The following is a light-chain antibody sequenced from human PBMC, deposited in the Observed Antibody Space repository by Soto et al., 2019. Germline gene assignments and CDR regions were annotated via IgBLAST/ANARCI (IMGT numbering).Light chain of an antibody. CDR2: GNS. V-gene: IGLV1-40*01. Sequence: QSLPTHPPSVSGAPGQRVTISYTGSSSNIGAGYDVHWYQQLPGTAPKLLIYGNSNRPSGVPDRFSGSKSGTSASLAITGLQAEDEADYYCQSYDSSLYVFGTG. CDR1: SSNIGAGYD. J-gene: IGLJ1*01. CDR3: QSYDSSLYV.